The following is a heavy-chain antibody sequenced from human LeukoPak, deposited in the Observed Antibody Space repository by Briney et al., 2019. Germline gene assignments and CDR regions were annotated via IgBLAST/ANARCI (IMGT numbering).Heavy chain of an antibody. D-gene: IGHD2-15*01. CDR1: GGSFSGYY. V-gene: IGHV4-34*01. CDR3: ARRGYCSVSSCYAGGGFDY. CDR2: INHSGST. J-gene: IGHJ4*02. Sequence: SETLSLTCAVYGGSFSGYYWSWIRQPPGKGLEWIGEINHSGSTNYNPSLKSRVTISEDTSKNQFSLKLSSVTAADTAVYYCARRGYCSVSSCYAGGGFDYWGQGTLVTVSS.